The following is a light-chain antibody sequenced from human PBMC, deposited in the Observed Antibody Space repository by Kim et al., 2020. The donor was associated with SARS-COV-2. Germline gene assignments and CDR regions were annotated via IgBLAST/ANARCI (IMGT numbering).Light chain of an antibody. V-gene: IGKV3-20*01. J-gene: IGKJ2*01. CDR2: GAS. Sequence: PVERDTASCRASQYVSSRWLAWYQHNPGQAPRLLIYGASNRATGIPDRFSGTGSGTDFTLTITRLQPEDFAVYYCQRYGTSPPYTFGQGTKLEI. CDR1: QYVSSRW. CDR3: QRYGTSPPYT.